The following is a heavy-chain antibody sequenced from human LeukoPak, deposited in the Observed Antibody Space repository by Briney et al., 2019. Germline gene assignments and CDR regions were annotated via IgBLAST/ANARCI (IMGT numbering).Heavy chain of an antibody. CDR1: GFTFSDYY. Sequence: PGGSLGLSCAASGFTFSDYYMSCVRQAPGKGLEWVSYISSSSHTNYADSVKGRFTISRDNAKNSLYLQMNSLRAEDTAVYYCARASSRGYSYGQDYWGQGTLVTVSS. V-gene: IGHV3-11*05. J-gene: IGHJ4*02. D-gene: IGHD5-18*01. CDR3: ARASSRGYSYGQDY. CDR2: ISSSSHT.